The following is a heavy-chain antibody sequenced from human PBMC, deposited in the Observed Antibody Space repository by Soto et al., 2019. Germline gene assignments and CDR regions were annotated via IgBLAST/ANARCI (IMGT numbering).Heavy chain of an antibody. J-gene: IGHJ4*02. CDR3: ARERYDDYDISGCDH. V-gene: IGHV3-74*01. D-gene: IGHD3-22*01. Sequence: EVQLVESGGGLVQPGGSQRLSCAASAFTFKNHWMHWVRQVPGKGPVWVSRINGDGRFTSYADAVKGRFTISRDNAKNTLSLQMNKLKDDDTAVYYCARERYDDYDISGCDHRGQETLVTVSS. CDR1: AFTFKNHW. CDR2: INGDGRFT.